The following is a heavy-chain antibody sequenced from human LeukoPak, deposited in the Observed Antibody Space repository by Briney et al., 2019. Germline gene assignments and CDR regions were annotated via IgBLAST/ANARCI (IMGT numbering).Heavy chain of an antibody. J-gene: IGHJ5*02. V-gene: IGHV4-59*01. Sequence: PETLSLTCTVSGGSISSYYWSWIRQPPGKGLEWIGYIYYSGSTNYNPSLKSRVTISVDTSKNQFSLKLSSVTAADTAVYYCARGLNWNYVDWFDPWGQGTLFTVSS. CDR2: IYYSGST. D-gene: IGHD1-7*01. CDR3: ARGLNWNYVDWFDP. CDR1: GGSISSYY.